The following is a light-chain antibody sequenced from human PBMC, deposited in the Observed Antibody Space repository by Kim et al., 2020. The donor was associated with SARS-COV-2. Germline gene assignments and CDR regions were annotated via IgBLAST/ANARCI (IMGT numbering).Light chain of an antibody. CDR2: AAS. Sequence: DIQMTQSPSSLSASVGDRVTITCRASQAINNHLAWYQQKPGKVPKLLIYAASTLQSGVPSRFSGSGSGTDFTLTISSLQPEDVATYYCQRYYSAPLTFGQRTKVDIK. J-gene: IGKJ1*01. CDR1: QAINNH. V-gene: IGKV1-27*01. CDR3: QRYYSAPLT.